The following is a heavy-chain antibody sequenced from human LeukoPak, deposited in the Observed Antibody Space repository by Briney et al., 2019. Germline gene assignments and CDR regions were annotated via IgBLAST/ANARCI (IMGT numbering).Heavy chain of an antibody. Sequence: SGGSLRLSCAASGFTFSSYSMNWVRQAPGKGLEWVSSISSSSSYIYYADSVKGRFTISRDNAKNSLYLQMNSLRAEDTAVYYCARDQSLFFRYDAFDIWGQGTMVTVSS. CDR2: ISSSSSYI. V-gene: IGHV3-21*01. CDR1: GFTFSSYS. J-gene: IGHJ3*02. D-gene: IGHD2-21*01. CDR3: ARDQSLFFRYDAFDI.